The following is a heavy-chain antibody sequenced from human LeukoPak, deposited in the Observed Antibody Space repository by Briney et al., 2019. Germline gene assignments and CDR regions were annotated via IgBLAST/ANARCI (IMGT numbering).Heavy chain of an antibody. D-gene: IGHD2-15*01. V-gene: IGHV4-59*01. J-gene: IGHJ5*01. CDR1: GGSISSYY. CDR3: ARGGSWFNS. Sequence: TSSETLSLTCTVSGGSISSYYWSWIRQPPGKGLEWIGYIYYSGSTNYNPSLKSRVTISVDTSKNHFSLKLSSVTAADTAVYYCARGGSWFNSWGQGTLVTVSS. CDR2: IYYSGST.